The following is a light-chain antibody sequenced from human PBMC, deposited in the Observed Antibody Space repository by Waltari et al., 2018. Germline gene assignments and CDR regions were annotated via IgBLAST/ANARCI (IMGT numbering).Light chain of an antibody. CDR3: LQHQDLPYT. J-gene: IGKJ2*01. Sequence: DIQMTQSPSSLSASPGDTVTIICRASEVINTYLSWYQQKPGKAPKRLIFGASSLDSGVPSRFSGSGSGTVFALTISSLQPEDFALYYCLQHQDLPYTFGQGTKVEIK. V-gene: IGKV1-17*01. CDR1: EVINTY. CDR2: GAS.